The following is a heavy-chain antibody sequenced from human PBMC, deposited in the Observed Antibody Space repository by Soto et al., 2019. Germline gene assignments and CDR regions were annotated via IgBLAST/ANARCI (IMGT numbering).Heavy chain of an antibody. J-gene: IGHJ6*02. V-gene: IGHV3-21*01. CDR3: ARYDSSGYYWPYYYYGMDV. D-gene: IGHD3-22*01. CDR2: ISSSSSYI. CDR1: GFTFSSYS. Sequence: PGGSLRLSCAASGFTFSSYSMNWVRQAPGKGLEWVSSISSSSSYIYYADSVKGRFTISRDNAKNSLYPQMNSLRAEDTAVYYCARYDSSGYYWPYYYYGMDVWGQGTTVTVSS.